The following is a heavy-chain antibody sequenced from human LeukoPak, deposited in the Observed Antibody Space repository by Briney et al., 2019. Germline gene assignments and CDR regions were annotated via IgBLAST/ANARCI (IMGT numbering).Heavy chain of an antibody. CDR3: ARHLASSMWSAFDI. CDR2: IYPGNSDT. J-gene: IGHJ3*02. V-gene: IGHV5-51*01. CDR1: GYSFTSYW. D-gene: IGHD6-13*01. Sequence: GESLKISCEGSGYSFTSYWIGWVRQMPGKGLEWMGIIYPGNSDTKYSPSFQGQVTISVDKSINTAYLQWSSLKGSDTAIYYCARHLASSMWSAFDIWGQGTMVTVSS.